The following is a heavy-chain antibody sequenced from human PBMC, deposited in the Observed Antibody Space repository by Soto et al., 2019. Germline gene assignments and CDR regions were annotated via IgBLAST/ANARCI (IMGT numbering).Heavy chain of an antibody. Sequence: GGSLRLSCAASGFTFSSYSMNWVRQAPGKGLEWVSYISSSSSTIYYADSVKGRFTISRDNAKNSLYLQMNSLRAEDTAVYYCARGLIKVSGPDRNYMDVWGKGTTVTVSS. CDR2: ISSSSSTI. D-gene: IGHD3-16*01. CDR1: GFTFSSYS. J-gene: IGHJ6*03. V-gene: IGHV3-48*01. CDR3: ARGLIKVSGPDRNYMDV.